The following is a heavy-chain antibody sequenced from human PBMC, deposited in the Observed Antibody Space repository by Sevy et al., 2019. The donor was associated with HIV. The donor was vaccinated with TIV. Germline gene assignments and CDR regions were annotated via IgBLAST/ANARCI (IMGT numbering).Heavy chain of an antibody. CDR1: GFTVNSNY. J-gene: IGHJ4*02. CDR3: ARDFTIFGVVSGIDY. CDR2: ISDDSRYI. D-gene: IGHD3-3*01. V-gene: IGHV3-21*04. Sequence: GGSLRLSCAASGFTVNSNYMNWVRQAPGKGLEWLSSISDDSRYIYYSDSVKGRFTISRANAKNLLFLQMNNLRVEDTAIYYCARDFTIFGVVSGIDYWGQGNLVTVSS.